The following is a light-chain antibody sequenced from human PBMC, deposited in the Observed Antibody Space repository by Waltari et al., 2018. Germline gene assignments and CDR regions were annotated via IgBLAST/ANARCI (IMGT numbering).Light chain of an antibody. CDR2: GPD. CDR3: LSRDTSSTRV. CDR1: SLRRYS. J-gene: IGLJ3*02. V-gene: IGLV3-19*01. Sequence: SSELTQDPDVSVALGQTVRLTCQGDSLRRYSASWYQQRPGQAPLLVLYGPDNRPSGIPDRFSGSTSGNTASLTITRAQAEDEGVYYCLSRDTSSTRVFGGGTTLTV.